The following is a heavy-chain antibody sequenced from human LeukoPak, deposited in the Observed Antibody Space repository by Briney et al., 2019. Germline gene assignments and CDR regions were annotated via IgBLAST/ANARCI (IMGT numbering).Heavy chain of an antibody. CDR1: GGSFSGYY. V-gene: IGHV4-34*01. Sequence: KPSETLSLTCAVYGGSFSGYYWSWIRQPPGKGLEWIGEINHSGSTNYNPSLKSRVTISVDTSKNQFSLKLSSVTAADTAVYYGARGVGYYYYMDVWGKGTTVTVSS. J-gene: IGHJ6*03. CDR2: INHSGST. CDR3: ARGVGYYYYMDV.